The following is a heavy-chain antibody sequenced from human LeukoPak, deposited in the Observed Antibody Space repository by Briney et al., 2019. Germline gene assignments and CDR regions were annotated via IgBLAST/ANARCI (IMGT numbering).Heavy chain of an antibody. V-gene: IGHV1-2*02. D-gene: IGHD3-3*01. Sequence: GASVKVSCKASGYTFTGYYMHWVRQAPGQGLEWMGWINPNSGGTNYAQKFQGRVTMTRDTSISTAYMELSRLRSDDTAVNYCARDLGFWSGYYSDYWGQGTLVTVSS. CDR2: INPNSGGT. CDR3: ARDLGFWSGYYSDY. J-gene: IGHJ4*02. CDR1: GYTFTGYY.